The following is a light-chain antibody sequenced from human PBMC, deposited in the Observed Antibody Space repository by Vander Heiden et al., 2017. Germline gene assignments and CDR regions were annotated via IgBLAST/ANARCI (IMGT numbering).Light chain of an antibody. CDR3: QVWDSSSDHVV. CDR1: NIGSKS. CDR2: DDS. J-gene: IGLJ2*01. Sequence: SSVLTQPPSVSVAPGQTARITCGGNNIGSKSVHWYQQKPGQAPVLVVYDDSGRPSGIPERFSGSNSGNTATLTISRGEDGDEADYYCQVWDSSSDHVVFGGGTKLTVL. V-gene: IGLV3-21*02.